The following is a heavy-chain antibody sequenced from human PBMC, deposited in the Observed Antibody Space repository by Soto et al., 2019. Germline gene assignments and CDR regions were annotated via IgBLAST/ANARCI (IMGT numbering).Heavy chain of an antibody. D-gene: IGHD3-16*01. Sequence: PGGSLRLSCAGSGFTFSTHGMRWVRQAPGKGLEWVAFISYGGGKEYYRDSVKGRFTISRDNSKNTVYLQMSSLRAEDTAVYFCASDPSTSHQWPLTFFDYWGQGTLVKSPQ. J-gene: IGHJ4*02. CDR2: ISYGGGKE. CDR3: ASDPSTSHQWPLTFFDY. V-gene: IGHV3-30*03. CDR1: GFTFSTHG.